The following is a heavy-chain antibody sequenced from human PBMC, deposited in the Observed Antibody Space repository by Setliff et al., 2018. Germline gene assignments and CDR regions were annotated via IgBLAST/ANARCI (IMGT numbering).Heavy chain of an antibody. CDR3: ARDRRGYSYGSLGYYYYYMDV. CDR2: IYTSGRP. Sequence: PSETLSLTCTVSGGSISSYYWSWRRQPAGKGLEWIGRIYTSGRPNYNPSLKSRVTMSVDTSKNQFSLKLSSVTAADTAVYYCARDRRGYSYGSLGYYYYYMDVWGKGTTVTV. D-gene: IGHD5-18*01. V-gene: IGHV4-4*07. J-gene: IGHJ6*03. CDR1: GGSISSYY.